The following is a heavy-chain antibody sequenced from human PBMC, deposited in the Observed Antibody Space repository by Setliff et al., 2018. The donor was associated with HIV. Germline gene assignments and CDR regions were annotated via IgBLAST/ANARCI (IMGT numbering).Heavy chain of an antibody. CDR1: GFNFANAW. V-gene: IGHV3-15*01. D-gene: IGHD1-26*01. CDR3: TVLGANSFEL. CDR2: FKSETDGGTI. Sequence: GGSLRLSCAAAGFNFANAWMSWVRQAPGKGPEWIGRFKSETDGGTIDYVAPVKGRFTISRDDSRNTLYLQLNSLRTDDTALYDSTVLGANSFELWGQGTMVTVS. J-gene: IGHJ3*01.